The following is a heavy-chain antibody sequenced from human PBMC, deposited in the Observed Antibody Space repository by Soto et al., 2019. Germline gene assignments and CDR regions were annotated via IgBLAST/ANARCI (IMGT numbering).Heavy chain of an antibody. D-gene: IGHD6-19*01. J-gene: IGHJ4*02. CDR3: AKEGEHSSGWANFDY. Sequence: EVQLLECGGGLVQPGGSLRLSCAASGFTFSSYAMSWVRQAPGKGLEWVSAISGSGVSTYYADSVKGRFTISRDNSKNTLYLQMNSLRAEDTAVYYCAKEGEHSSGWANFDYWGQGTLVTVSS. CDR1: GFTFSSYA. V-gene: IGHV3-23*01. CDR2: ISGSGVST.